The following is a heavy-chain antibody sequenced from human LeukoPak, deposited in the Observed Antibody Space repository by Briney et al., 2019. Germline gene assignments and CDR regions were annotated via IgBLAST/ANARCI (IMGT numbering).Heavy chain of an antibody. CDR2: INPNSGGT. J-gene: IGHJ4*02. Sequence: ASVKVSCKASGYTFTGYYMLWVRQAPGQGLEWMGRINPNSGGTNYAQKFQGRVTMTRDTSISTAYMELSRLRSDDTAVYYCARWSYGYSSSSSPLLDYWGQGTLVTVSS. V-gene: IGHV1-2*06. D-gene: IGHD6-6*01. CDR1: GYTFTGYY. CDR3: ARWSYGYSSSSSPLLDY.